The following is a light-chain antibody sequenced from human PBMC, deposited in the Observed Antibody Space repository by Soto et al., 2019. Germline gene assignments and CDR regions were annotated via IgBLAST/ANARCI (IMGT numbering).Light chain of an antibody. Sequence: EVAMAQTPVTLSVSPGERATLSCRASQSVSSYLAWYQQKPGQAPRLLIYDASTRATGIPARFSGSGSGTEFTLTISSLQSEDFAVYYCQQYNNWPLTFGGGTKVDIK. V-gene: IGKV3-15*01. CDR3: QQYNNWPLT. J-gene: IGKJ4*01. CDR1: QSVSSY. CDR2: DAS.